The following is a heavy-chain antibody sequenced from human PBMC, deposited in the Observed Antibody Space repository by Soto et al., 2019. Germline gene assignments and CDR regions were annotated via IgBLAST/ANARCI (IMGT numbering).Heavy chain of an antibody. Sequence: SETLSLTCTVSGGSISSYYWSWIRQPPGKGLEWIGYIYYSGSTNYNPSLKSRVTISVDTSKNQFSLKLSSVTAADTAVYYCARDARGTMIVDWGQGTLVTVSA. J-gene: IGHJ4*02. D-gene: IGHD3-22*01. CDR3: ARDARGTMIVD. CDR1: GGSISSYY. V-gene: IGHV4-59*01. CDR2: IYYSGST.